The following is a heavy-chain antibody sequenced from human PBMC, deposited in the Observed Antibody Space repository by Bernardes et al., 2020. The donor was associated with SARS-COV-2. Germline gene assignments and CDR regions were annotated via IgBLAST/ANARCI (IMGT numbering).Heavy chain of an antibody. D-gene: IGHD2-15*01. Sequence: GGSLRLSCAASGFTFSSYAMSWVRQAPGKGLEWVSAISGSGGSTYYADSVKGRFTISRDNSKNTLYLQMNSLRAEDTAVYYCAKDEGWSGGSCQGRHFDYWGQGTLVTVSS. J-gene: IGHJ4*02. CDR1: GFTFSSYA. CDR3: AKDEGWSGGSCQGRHFDY. CDR2: ISGSGGST. V-gene: IGHV3-23*01.